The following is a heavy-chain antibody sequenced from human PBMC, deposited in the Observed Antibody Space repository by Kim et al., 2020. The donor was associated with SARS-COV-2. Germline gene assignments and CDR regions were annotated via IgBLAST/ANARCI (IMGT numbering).Heavy chain of an antibody. J-gene: IGHJ5*02. D-gene: IGHD3-10*01. Sequence: GGSLRLSCAASGFTFSEWWMHWIRQAPGKGLVWVSRIYSDGTIRNYADSVKGRFSISRDNAKSTLYLQMNSLRAEDTAVYYCAGSLTYGPEVDACGQGT. CDR2: IYSDGTIR. CDR3: AGSLTYGPEVDA. V-gene: IGHV3-74*01. CDR1: GFTFSEWW.